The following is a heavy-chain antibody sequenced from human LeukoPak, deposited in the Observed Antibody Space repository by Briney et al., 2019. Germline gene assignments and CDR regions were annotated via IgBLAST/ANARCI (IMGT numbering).Heavy chain of an antibody. CDR2: IYPGDSDT. J-gene: IGHJ6*02. Sequence: ASVKVSCKASGYTFTSYGIGWVRQAPGQGLEWMGIIYPGDSDTRYSPSFQGQVTISADKSISTAYLQWSSLKASDTAMYYCARHYGGGEYYYGMDVWGQGTTVTVAS. CDR3: ARHYGGGEYYYGMDV. V-gene: IGHV5-51*01. CDR1: GYTFTSYG. D-gene: IGHD2-21*01.